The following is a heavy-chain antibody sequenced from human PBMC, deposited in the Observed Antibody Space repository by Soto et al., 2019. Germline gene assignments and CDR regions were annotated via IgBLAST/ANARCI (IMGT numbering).Heavy chain of an antibody. CDR1: GYTFTGYY. CDR3: ARDINHYYYGMDV. CDR2: INPNSGGT. V-gene: IGHV1-2*04. Sequence: GASVKVSCKASGYTFTGYYMHWVRQAPGQGLEWMGWINPNSGGTNFAQKFQGWVTMTRDTSISTAYMELSRLRSDDTAVYYCARDINHYYYGMDVWGQGTTVTVSS. J-gene: IGHJ6*02.